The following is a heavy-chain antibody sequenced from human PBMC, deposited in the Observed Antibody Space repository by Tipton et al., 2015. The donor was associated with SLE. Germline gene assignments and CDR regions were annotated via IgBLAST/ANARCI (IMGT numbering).Heavy chain of an antibody. Sequence: TLSLTCTVSGGSISSSSYYWGWIRQPPGKGLEWIGSIYYSGSTYYNPSLKSRVTISVDTSKNQFSLKLSSVTAADTAVYYCARVALLWFGELSYFDYWGQGTLVTVSS. V-gene: IGHV4-39*07. D-gene: IGHD3-10*01. CDR2: IYYSGST. CDR1: GGSISSSSYY. CDR3: ARVALLWFGELSYFDY. J-gene: IGHJ4*02.